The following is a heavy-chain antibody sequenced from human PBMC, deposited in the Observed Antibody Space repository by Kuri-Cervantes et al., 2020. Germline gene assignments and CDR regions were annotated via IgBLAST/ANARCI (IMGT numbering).Heavy chain of an antibody. J-gene: IGHJ4*02. CDR1: GGSFSDYY. Sequence: GSLRLSCAVYGGSFSDYYWTWIRQPPGKGLEWIGEINHSGSTNYNTSLKSRVTISVDTSKNQFSLKLSSVTAADTAVYYCAGDSSGYYFDYWGQGTLVTVSS. CDR3: AGDSSGYYFDY. CDR2: INHSGST. V-gene: IGHV4-34*01. D-gene: IGHD3-22*01.